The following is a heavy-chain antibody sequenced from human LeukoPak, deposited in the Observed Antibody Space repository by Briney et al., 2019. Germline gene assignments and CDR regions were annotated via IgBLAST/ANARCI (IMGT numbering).Heavy chain of an antibody. CDR2: MNPNSANT. CDR1: GHTFTSYD. D-gene: IGHD3-22*01. Sequence: GASVKVSCKASGHTFTSYDINWVRQAPGQGLEWMGWMNPNSANTGYAQKFQGRVTMTRNNSITTAYMELSSLTSEDTAVYYCARSRYDSSAYRFDSWGPGTLVTVSS. J-gene: IGHJ4*02. V-gene: IGHV1-8*01. CDR3: ARSRYDSSAYRFDS.